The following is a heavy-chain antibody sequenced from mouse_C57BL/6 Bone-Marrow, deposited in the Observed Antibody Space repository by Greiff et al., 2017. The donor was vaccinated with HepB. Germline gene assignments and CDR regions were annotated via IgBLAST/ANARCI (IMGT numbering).Heavy chain of an antibody. V-gene: IGHV1-82*01. D-gene: IGHD3-2*02. Sequence: VRLQQSGPELVKPGASVKISCKASGYAFSSSWMNWVKQRPGKGLEWIGRIYPGDGDTNYNGKFKGKATLTADKSSSTAYMQLSSLTSEDSAVYFCARKGSGYWFAYWGQGTLVTVSA. CDR1: GYAFSSSW. CDR2: IYPGDGDT. J-gene: IGHJ3*01. CDR3: ARKGSGYWFAY.